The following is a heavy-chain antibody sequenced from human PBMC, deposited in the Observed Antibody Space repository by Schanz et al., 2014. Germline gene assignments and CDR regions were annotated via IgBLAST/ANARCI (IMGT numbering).Heavy chain of an antibody. CDR1: GVSISSNDFY. D-gene: IGHD3-10*01. J-gene: IGHJ5*02. CDR2: SHYSGTT. Sequence: QLQLQELGPGLVKPSETLSLTCTVSGVSISSNDFYWGWIRQPPGKGLECIGTSHYSGTTHYNPSLLGRVPISVDTPKNQSSRGLPSVTAADTALYYCANSMVRGVRMSDNWFGPWGQGTLVSVSS. V-gene: IGHV4-39*01. CDR3: ANSMVRGVRMSDNWFGP.